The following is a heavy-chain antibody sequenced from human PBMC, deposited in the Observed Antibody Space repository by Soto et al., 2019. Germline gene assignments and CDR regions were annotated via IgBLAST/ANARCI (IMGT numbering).Heavy chain of an antibody. J-gene: IGHJ4*02. V-gene: IGHV3-21*04. D-gene: IGHD2-15*01. CDR2: ISPSSTYI. Sequence: PGGSLRLSCAASGLNFEKCSMNWVRQPPGKGPEWLASISPSSTYIRYADSVKGRFTISRDNARNSLSLQMMNLRADDTAIYYCATDTGDIEVVPATTWGQGTLVTVYS. CDR1: GLNFEKCS. CDR3: ATDTGDIEVVPATT.